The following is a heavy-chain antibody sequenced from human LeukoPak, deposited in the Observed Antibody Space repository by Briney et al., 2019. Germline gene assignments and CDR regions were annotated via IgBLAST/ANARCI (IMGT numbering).Heavy chain of an antibody. V-gene: IGHV3-21*01. J-gene: IGHJ4*02. CDR2: ISSSSTYI. CDR1: GFTFSSYA. CDR3: ARYCSGGSCYSAFDY. Sequence: GGSLRLSCAASGFTFSSYAMSWVRQAPGKGLEWVSSISSSSTYIYYADSVKGRFTISRDNANNSLYLQMNSLRAEDTAVYYCARYCSGGSCYSAFDYWGQGTLVTVSS. D-gene: IGHD2-15*01.